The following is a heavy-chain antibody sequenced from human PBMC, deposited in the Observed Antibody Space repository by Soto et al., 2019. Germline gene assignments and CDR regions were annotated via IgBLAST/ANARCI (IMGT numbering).Heavy chain of an antibody. Sequence: QVQLVESGGGVVQPGRSLTLSCAASGFTFSSYAMHWVRQAPGKGLEWVAAIWYDGNNKYYADSVKGRFTISRDNSANTLSRQMNSERAEDRVVYCCARSAEGSLDWFEPWGQAALVTGSS. V-gene: IGHV3-33*01. J-gene: IGHJ5*02. CDR3: ARSAEGSLDWFEP. D-gene: IGHD1-26*01. CDR2: IWYDGNNK. CDR1: GFTFSSYA.